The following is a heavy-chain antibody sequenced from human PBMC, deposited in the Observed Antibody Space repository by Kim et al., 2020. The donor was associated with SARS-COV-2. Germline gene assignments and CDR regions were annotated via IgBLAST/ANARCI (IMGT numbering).Heavy chain of an antibody. V-gene: IGHV3-7*01. CDR1: GFIFSDHW. CDR3: TRGSLGADAFQ. J-gene: IGHJ4*02. D-gene: IGHD3-10*01. Sequence: GGSLRLSCVASGFIFSDHWMNWIRQAPGKGLEWVANMNADGSGKYYVDSLKGRFSISRDNTANSVFLQMNSLTAEDTAVYYCTRGSLGADAFQWGQGTLV. CDR2: MNADGSGK.